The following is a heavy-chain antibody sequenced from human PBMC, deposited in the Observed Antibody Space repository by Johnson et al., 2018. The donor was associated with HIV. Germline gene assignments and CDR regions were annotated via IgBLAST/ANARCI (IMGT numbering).Heavy chain of an antibody. CDR3: AREGGYCTDGVCYFACDI. D-gene: IGHD2-8*01. CDR2: INWNGGST. Sequence: VQLVESGGGVVQPGRSLRLSCTGSGFTFDDYGMSWVRQSPGKGLEWVSGINWNGGSTGHADSVKGRFTISRDNAKNSLFLQMNSLRAEDTALSYCAREGGYCTDGVCYFACDIWGQGTMVTVSS. CDR1: GFTFDDYG. J-gene: IGHJ3*02. V-gene: IGHV3-20*04.